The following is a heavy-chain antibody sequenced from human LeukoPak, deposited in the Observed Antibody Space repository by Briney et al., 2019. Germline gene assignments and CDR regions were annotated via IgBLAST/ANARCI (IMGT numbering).Heavy chain of an antibody. D-gene: IGHD2-15*01. CDR2: ISGSGGST. CDR3: AKEKPATGLPRGPFDY. V-gene: IGHV3-23*01. J-gene: IGHJ4*02. CDR1: GFTFSSYA. Sequence: GGSLRLSCAASGFTFSSYAMSWVRQAPGKGLEWVSAISGSGGSTYYADSVKGRFAISRGNSKNTLYLQMNGLRAEDTAVYYCAKEKPATGLPRGPFDYWGQGTLVTVSS.